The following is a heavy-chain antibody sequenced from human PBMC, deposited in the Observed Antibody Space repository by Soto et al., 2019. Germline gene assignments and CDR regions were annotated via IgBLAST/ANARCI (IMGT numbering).Heavy chain of an antibody. D-gene: IGHD6-6*01. J-gene: IGHJ6*02. CDR2: ISYDGSNK. CDR1: GFTFSSYG. Sequence: ESGGGVVQPGRSLRLSCAASGFTFSSYGMHWVRQAPGKGLEWVAVISYDGSNKYYADSVKGRFTISRDNSKNTLYLQMNSVRAEDTAVYYCAKDSSSSGEIYYYYGMDVWGQGTTVTVSS. CDR3: AKDSSSSGEIYYYYGMDV. V-gene: IGHV3-30*18.